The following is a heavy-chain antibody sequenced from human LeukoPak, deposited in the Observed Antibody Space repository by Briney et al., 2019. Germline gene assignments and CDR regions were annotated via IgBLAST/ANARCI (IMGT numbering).Heavy chain of an antibody. D-gene: IGHD6-13*01. J-gene: IGHJ4*02. Sequence: SETPSLTCTVSGGSVSSYYWSWIRQPPGKGLEWIGYIYYSGSTNYNPSLKSRVTISVDTSKNQFSLKLSSVTAADTAVYYCARGQQLAVPPFDYWGQGTLVTVSS. CDR1: GGSVSSYY. CDR2: IYYSGST. CDR3: ARGQQLAVPPFDY. V-gene: IGHV4-59*02.